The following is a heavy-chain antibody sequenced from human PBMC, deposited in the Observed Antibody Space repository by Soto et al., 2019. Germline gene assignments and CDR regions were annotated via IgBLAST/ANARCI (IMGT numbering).Heavy chain of an antibody. V-gene: IGHV1-69*13. CDR2: IIPLFGTA. CDR3: ARGDNYDSSGYYYLY. Sequence: ASVKVSCKASGCTFSTYAIDWVRQAPGQGLEWMGGIIPLFGTAKYAQNFQGRITITADESTNTAYMELRSLRSQDTAVYYCARGDNYDSSGYYYLYWGQGTLVTVSS. J-gene: IGHJ4*02. D-gene: IGHD3-22*01. CDR1: GCTFSTYA.